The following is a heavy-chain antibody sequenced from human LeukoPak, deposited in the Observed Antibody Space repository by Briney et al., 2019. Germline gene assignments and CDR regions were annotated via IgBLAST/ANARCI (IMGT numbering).Heavy chain of an antibody. Sequence: ASVKVSCKASGYTFTSYGINWVRQAPGQGLEWMGWISAYNGDTNYAQKFQGRVTMTRDTSVSTAYMELSRLRSDDTAVYYCARVTRVNYYGLGSYNFWGQGTLVTVSS. CDR3: ARVTRVNYYGLGSYNF. CDR1: GYTFTSYG. V-gene: IGHV1-18*01. J-gene: IGHJ4*02. CDR2: ISAYNGDT. D-gene: IGHD3-10*01.